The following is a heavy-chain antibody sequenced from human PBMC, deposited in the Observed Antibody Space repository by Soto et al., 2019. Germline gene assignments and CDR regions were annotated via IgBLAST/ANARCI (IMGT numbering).Heavy chain of an antibody. CDR2: IYWDDDK. CDR1: GFSLSTTAEG. Sequence: ITLKESGPTLVKPTQTLTLTCTFSGFSLSTTAEGVGWIRQPPGKALEWLALIYWDDDKRYSPSLKSRLTIPRDTSKNQVVLTMTNMDPVDTATYYCAYVYYNSGRWDAWGQGTLVTVSS. CDR3: AYVYYNSGRWDA. V-gene: IGHV2-5*02. D-gene: IGHD3-10*01. J-gene: IGHJ5*02.